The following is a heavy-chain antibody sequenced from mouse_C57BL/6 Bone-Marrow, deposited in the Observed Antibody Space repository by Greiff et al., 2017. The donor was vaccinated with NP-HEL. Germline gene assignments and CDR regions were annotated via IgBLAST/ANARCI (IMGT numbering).Heavy chain of an antibody. D-gene: IGHD3-2*02. J-gene: IGHJ3*01. V-gene: IGHV1-7*01. Sequence: QVQLQQSGAELAKPGASVKLSCKASGYTFTSYWMHWVKQRPGQGLEWIGYINPSSGYTKYNQKFKDKATLTADKSSSTAYMQLRSLTYEDSAVYYCARGGDSSGYRFADWGQGTLVTVSA. CDR2: INPSSGYT. CDR1: GYTFTSYW. CDR3: ARGGDSSGYRFAD.